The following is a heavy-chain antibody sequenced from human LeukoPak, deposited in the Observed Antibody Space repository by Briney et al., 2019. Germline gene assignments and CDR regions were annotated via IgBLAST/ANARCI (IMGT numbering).Heavy chain of an antibody. CDR2: IYTSGST. V-gene: IGHV4-61*02. Sequence: PAETLSLTCTVSCGSISSGSYYWSWIRQPAGKGLEWIGRIYTSGSTNYNPSLKSRVTISVDTSKNQCSLKLSSVTAGDTAVYYCASGRDFWSGGSDYWGQGTLVTVSS. CDR3: ASGRDFWSGGSDY. D-gene: IGHD3-3*01. J-gene: IGHJ4*02. CDR1: CGSISSGSYY.